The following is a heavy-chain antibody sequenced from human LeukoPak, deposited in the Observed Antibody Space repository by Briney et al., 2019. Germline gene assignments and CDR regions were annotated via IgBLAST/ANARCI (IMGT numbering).Heavy chain of an antibody. Sequence: GGSLRLSCAASGFAFSSYAMSWVRQAPGKGLEWVSVIYSGGSTYYADSVKGRFTISRDNSKNTLYLQMNSLRAEDTAVYYCARGYSSSSRSPLDYWGQGTLVTVSS. V-gene: IGHV3-53*01. CDR3: ARGYSSSSRSPLDY. CDR2: IYSGGST. D-gene: IGHD6-6*01. J-gene: IGHJ4*02. CDR1: GFAFSSYA.